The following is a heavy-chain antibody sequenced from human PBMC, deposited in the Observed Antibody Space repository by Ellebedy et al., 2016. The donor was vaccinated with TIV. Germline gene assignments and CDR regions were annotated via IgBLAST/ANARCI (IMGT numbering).Heavy chain of an antibody. D-gene: IGHD3-10*01. CDR3: ARGTSTTTRFGDLVISNFES. CDR1: GITFRSYS. CDR2: IDNDGDTK. J-gene: IGHJ4*02. Sequence: GESLKISCSTSGITFRSYSLQWVRQAPGKGLEYVSAIDNDGDTKYYADSVKGRFSIYRDDSKNSLYLQMHSLRAEDTAVYYCARGTSTTTRFGDLVISNFESWGQGTLVTVSS. V-gene: IGHV3-64*02.